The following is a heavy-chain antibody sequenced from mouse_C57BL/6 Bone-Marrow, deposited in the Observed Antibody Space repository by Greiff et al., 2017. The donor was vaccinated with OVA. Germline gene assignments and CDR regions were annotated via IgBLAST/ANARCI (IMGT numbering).Heavy chain of an antibody. CDR3: AKNLGWLLSFAY. Sequence: QVHVKQSGPGLVQPSQCLSITCTVSGFSLTSYGVHWVRQSPGKGLEWLGVIWRGGSTDYNAAFMSRLSITKDNSKSQVFFKMNSLQADDTAIYYCAKNLGWLLSFAYWGQGTLVTVSA. J-gene: IGHJ3*01. CDR2: IWRGGST. V-gene: IGHV2-5*01. D-gene: IGHD2-3*01. CDR1: GFSLTSYG.